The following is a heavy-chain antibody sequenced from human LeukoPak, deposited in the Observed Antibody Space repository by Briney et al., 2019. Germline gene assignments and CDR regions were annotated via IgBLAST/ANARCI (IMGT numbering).Heavy chain of an antibody. CDR3: ARDILTPRYYYGMDV. Sequence: GGSLRLSCAASGFTFSSYAMSWVRQAPGKGLEWVSAISGSGGSTYYADSVKGRFTISRDNSKNTLYLQMNSLRAEDTAVYYCARDILTPRYYYGMDVWGQGTTVTVSS. J-gene: IGHJ6*02. CDR1: GFTFSSYA. V-gene: IGHV3-23*01. CDR2: ISGSGGST. D-gene: IGHD3-9*01.